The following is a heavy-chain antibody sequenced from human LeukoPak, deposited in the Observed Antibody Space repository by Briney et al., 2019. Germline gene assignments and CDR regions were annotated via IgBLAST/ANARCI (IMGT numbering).Heavy chain of an antibody. Sequence: GASVKVSCKASGYTFTGYYMHWVRQAPGQGLEWMGWINPNSGGTNYAQKFQGRVTMTRDTSISTAYMELSRLSSDDTAVYYCALLYPRYCSSTSCFDYWGQGTPVTVSS. CDR1: GYTFTGYY. V-gene: IGHV1-2*02. D-gene: IGHD2-2*01. J-gene: IGHJ4*02. CDR3: ALLYPRYCSSTSCFDY. CDR2: INPNSGGT.